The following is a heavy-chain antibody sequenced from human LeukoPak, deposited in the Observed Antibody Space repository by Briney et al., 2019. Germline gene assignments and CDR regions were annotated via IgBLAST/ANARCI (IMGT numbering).Heavy chain of an antibody. V-gene: IGHV3-7*01. J-gene: IGHJ1*01. D-gene: IGHD2-21*01. Sequence: GGSLRLSCAASGFTFSSYWMSWVRQAPGKGLEWVANIKQDGNEKYYVDSVKGRFTISRDNGKNSLYLQMNCLRAEDTAVYYCARQAEFLFQHWGQGTLVTVSS. CDR1: GFTFSSYW. CDR2: IKQDGNEK. CDR3: ARQAEFLFQH.